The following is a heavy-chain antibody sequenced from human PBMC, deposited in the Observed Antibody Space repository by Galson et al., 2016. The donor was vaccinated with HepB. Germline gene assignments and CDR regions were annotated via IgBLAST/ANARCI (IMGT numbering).Heavy chain of an antibody. Sequence: ASGYTLPNYAVHWVRRAPGQGLEWMGWINAGTGDTQYSQKFQGRVTITRDTSANTAYMELSSLRSEDTAVYYCARDGEFNWNSRAHGMDVWGRGTTVAVSS. CDR1: GYTLPNYA. CDR2: INAGTGDT. J-gene: IGHJ6*02. V-gene: IGHV1-3*01. CDR3: ARDGEFNWNSRAHGMDV. D-gene: IGHD1-7*01.